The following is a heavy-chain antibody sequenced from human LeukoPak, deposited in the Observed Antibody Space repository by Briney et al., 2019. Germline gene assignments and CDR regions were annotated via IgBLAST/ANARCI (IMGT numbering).Heavy chain of an antibody. D-gene: IGHD4-23*01. Sequence: SETLSLTCAVFGYSISSGYYWGWIRQPPGRGLEWIGNIFLIVSTYYNPSLQSPVTISVDTSKKQFSLKLSAVTDADTAVYFCARVATRVFLEYWGQGKLVTVSS. V-gene: IGHV4-38-2*01. J-gene: IGHJ4*02. CDR1: GYSISSGYY. CDR3: ARVATRVFLEY. CDR2: IFLIVST.